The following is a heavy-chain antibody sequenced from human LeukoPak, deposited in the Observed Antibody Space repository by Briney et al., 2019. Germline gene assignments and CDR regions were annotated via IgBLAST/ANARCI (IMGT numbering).Heavy chain of an antibody. CDR2: IYHSGST. CDR3: ARLWGAFTIFGVVPTLGYMDV. D-gene: IGHD3-3*01. Sequence: SETLSLTCTVSGYSISSGYYWGWIRQPPGKGLEWIGSIYHSGSTYYNPSLKSRVTISVDTSKNQFSLKLSSVTAADTAVYYCARLWGAFTIFGVVPTLGYMDVWGKGTTVTVSS. CDR1: GYSISSGYY. V-gene: IGHV4-38-2*02. J-gene: IGHJ6*03.